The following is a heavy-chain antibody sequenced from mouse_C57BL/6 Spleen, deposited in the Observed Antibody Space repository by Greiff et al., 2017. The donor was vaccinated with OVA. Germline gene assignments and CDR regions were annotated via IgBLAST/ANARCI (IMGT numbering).Heavy chain of an antibody. CDR1: GFTFSDYG. CDR3: ARAYSGNAMDY. D-gene: IGHD2-12*01. J-gene: IGHJ4*01. CDR2: ISSGSSTI. V-gene: IGHV5-17*01. Sequence: EVQLVESGGGLVKPGGSLKLSCAASGFTFSDYGMHWVRQAPEKGLEWVAYISSGSSTIYYADTVKGRFTISRDNAKNTLFLQMTSLRSEDTAMYYCARAYSGNAMDYWGQGTSVTVSS.